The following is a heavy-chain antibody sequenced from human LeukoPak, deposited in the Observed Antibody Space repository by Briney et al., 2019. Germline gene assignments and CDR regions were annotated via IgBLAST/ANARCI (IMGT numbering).Heavy chain of an antibody. D-gene: IGHD3-10*01. Sequence: SGPTLVKPSQTLTLTGTLSGCSLSTGGGGGGWIRQPPGKALEWLPLIYWDDDKRYSPSLKSRLTITKDTSKNQVVLTMTNMDPVDTATYYCAHRPHYGSFDYWGQGTLVTVSS. CDR3: AHRPHYGSFDY. J-gene: IGHJ4*02. V-gene: IGHV2-5*02. CDR2: IYWDDDK. CDR1: GCSLSTGGGG.